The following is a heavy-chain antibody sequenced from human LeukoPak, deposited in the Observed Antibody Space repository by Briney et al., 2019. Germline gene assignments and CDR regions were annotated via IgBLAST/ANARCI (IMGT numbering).Heavy chain of an antibody. V-gene: IGHV1-69*05. D-gene: IGHD3-10*01. CDR2: IIPIFGTA. CDR3: ARVGSYYGSGSHYYFDY. J-gene: IGHJ4*02. Sequence: SVTVSCKASGGTFSSYAISWVRQAPRQGLDWVGGIIPIFGTANYAQKSQGRVTITTDESTSTAYMERSSLRSEDTAVYYCARVGSYYGSGSHYYFDYWGQGTLVTVSS. CDR1: GGTFSSYA.